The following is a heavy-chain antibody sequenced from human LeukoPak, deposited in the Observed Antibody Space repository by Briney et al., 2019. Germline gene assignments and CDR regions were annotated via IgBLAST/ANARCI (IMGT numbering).Heavy chain of an antibody. Sequence: PGGPLRLSCAASGFTFSSYEMNWVRQAPGKGLEWVSHISSSGSTIYYADSVKGRFTISRDNAKNTLSLQMNSLRAEDTAVYYCARDRSISAAGDTYWGQGTLVTVSS. J-gene: IGHJ4*02. CDR2: ISSSGSTI. CDR1: GFTFSSYE. CDR3: ARDRSISAAGDTY. D-gene: IGHD6-13*01. V-gene: IGHV3-48*03.